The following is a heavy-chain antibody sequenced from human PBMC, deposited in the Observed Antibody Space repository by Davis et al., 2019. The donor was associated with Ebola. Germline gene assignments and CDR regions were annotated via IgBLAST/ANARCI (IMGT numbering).Heavy chain of an antibody. CDR2: IRYDGSNK. D-gene: IGHD3-22*01. CDR1: GFTFSSYG. Sequence: GESLKISCAASGFTFSSYGMHWVRQAPGKGLEWVAFIRYDGSNKYYADSVKGRFTISRDNSKNTLYLQINSLRVEDTAVYYCVEVGALGYWGQGTLVTVSS. V-gene: IGHV3-30*02. CDR3: VEVGALGY. J-gene: IGHJ4*02.